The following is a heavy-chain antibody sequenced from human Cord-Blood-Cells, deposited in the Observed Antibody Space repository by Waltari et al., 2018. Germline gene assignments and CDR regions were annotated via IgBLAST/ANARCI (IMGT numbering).Heavy chain of an antibody. D-gene: IGHD6-13*01. CDR3: ARGLYSSSWYGSFDY. Sequence: LSLTCAVYGGSFSGYYWSWIRQPPGKGLEWIGEINHSGSTNYNPSLKSRVTISVDTSKNQFSLKLSSVTAADTAVYYCARGLYSSSWYGSFDYWGQGTLVTVSS. CDR2: INHSGST. CDR1: GGSFSGYY. V-gene: IGHV4-34*01. J-gene: IGHJ4*02.